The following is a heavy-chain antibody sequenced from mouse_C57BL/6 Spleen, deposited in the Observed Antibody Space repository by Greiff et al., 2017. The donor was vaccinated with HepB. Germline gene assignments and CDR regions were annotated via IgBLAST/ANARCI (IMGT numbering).Heavy chain of an antibody. J-gene: IGHJ3*01. CDR3: ARPLIYDDGFAY. D-gene: IGHD2-12*01. CDR1: GFTFSSYG. V-gene: IGHV5-6*01. CDR2: ISSGGSYT. Sequence: EVQLVESGGDLVKPGGSLKLSCAASGFTFSSYGMSWVRQTPDKRLEWVATISSGGSYTYYPDSVKGRFTISRDNAKNTLYLQMSSLKSEDTAMYYCARPLIYDDGFAYWGQGTLVTVSA.